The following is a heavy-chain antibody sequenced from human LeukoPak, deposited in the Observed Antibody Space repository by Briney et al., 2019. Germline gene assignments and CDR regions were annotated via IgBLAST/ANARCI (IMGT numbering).Heavy chain of an antibody. D-gene: IGHD3-3*01. J-gene: IGHJ5*02. V-gene: IGHV1-18*01. CDR1: GYTFSNYG. CDR2: ISAYNGNT. Sequence: DSVTVSCKPSGYTFSNYGITWVRPAPGKGVEWMGWISAYNGNTNYAQKLQGRVTMTTDTSTTTAYMDLRSLRSDDTAVYYCARVDAREPITIFVPTRGNWFDPWGQGTLVTVSS. CDR3: ARVDAREPITIFVPTRGNWFDP.